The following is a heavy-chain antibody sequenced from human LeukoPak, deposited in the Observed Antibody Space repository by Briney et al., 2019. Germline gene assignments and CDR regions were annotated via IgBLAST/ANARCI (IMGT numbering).Heavy chain of an antibody. CDR2: INPSGGST. CDR1: GYIFTSYY. J-gene: IGHJ6*03. V-gene: IGHV1-46*01. Sequence: ASVKVSCKASGYIFTSYYMHWVRQAPGQGLEWMGIINPSGGSTSYAQKFQGRVTMTRDMSTSTVYMELSSLRSEDTAVYYCASSSSYYYMDVWGKGTTVTVSS. CDR3: ASSSSYYYMDV. D-gene: IGHD6-13*01.